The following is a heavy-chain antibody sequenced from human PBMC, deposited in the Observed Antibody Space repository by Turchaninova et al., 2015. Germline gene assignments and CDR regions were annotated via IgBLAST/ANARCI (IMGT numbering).Heavy chain of an antibody. Sequence: QVQLVQSGAEVMKPGASVQVSCQASGYIFTNNSMHWVRQAPGQSLEWKGYIYTDNGKTKYSQNFQCRVIITRDISASTAYMELSSLRYEDTGVYYCARGTTGFDFWGQGTPLVVSS. D-gene: IGHD1-7*01. CDR2: IYTDNGKT. CDR1: GYIFTNNS. J-gene: IGHJ4*02. V-gene: IGHV1-3*04. CDR3: ARGTTGFDF.